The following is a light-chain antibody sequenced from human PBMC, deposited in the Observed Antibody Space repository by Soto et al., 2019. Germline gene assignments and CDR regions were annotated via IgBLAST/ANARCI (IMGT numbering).Light chain of an antibody. CDR2: GAS. CDR3: QQYGSSLIT. CDR1: QSVSSYY. Sequence: EIVLTQSPATLSLSPGERATLSCRASQSVSSYYLGWYQQRPGQAPRLLIYGASSRATGIPDRFSGSGSGTDFTLTISRLEPEDFAVYYCQQYGSSLITFGQGTRLEI. V-gene: IGKV3-20*01. J-gene: IGKJ5*01.